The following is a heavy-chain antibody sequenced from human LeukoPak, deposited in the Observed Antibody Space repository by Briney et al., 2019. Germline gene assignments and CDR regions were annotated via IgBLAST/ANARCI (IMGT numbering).Heavy chain of an antibody. Sequence: GESLRLSCAASGFTFSNYAMSWVRQAPGKGLEWMSSISGSGGSTYYADSVKGRFTISRDNSKNTLYLQMNSLRAEDTAVYYCAKEYYDSSGYSLDNWGQGTLVTVSS. CDR3: AKEYYDSSGYSLDN. J-gene: IGHJ4*02. CDR2: ISGSGGST. D-gene: IGHD3-22*01. CDR1: GFTFSNYA. V-gene: IGHV3-23*01.